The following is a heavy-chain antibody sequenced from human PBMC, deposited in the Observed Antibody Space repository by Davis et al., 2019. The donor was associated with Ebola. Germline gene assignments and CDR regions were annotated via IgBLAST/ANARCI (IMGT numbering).Heavy chain of an antibody. J-gene: IGHJ4*02. Sequence: GESLKISCAASGFTFSSYAMSWVRQAPGKGLEWVSYISSSSSTIYYADSVKGRFTISRDNAKNSLYLQMNSLRDEDTAVYYCARIVVGATIFWGQGTLVTVSS. CDR1: GFTFSSYA. D-gene: IGHD1-26*01. CDR3: ARIVVGATIF. V-gene: IGHV3-48*02. CDR2: ISSSSSTI.